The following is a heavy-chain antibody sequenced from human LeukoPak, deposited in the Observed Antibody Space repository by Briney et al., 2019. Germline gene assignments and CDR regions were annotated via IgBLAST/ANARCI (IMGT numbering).Heavy chain of an antibody. D-gene: IGHD4-23*01. CDR3: ARVRGGNSDP. J-gene: IGHJ5*02. CDR2: MNPNSGNT. V-gene: IGHV1-8*02. Sequence: GASVKVSCKASGYTFTGYYMHWVRQAPGQGLEWMGWMNPNSGNTGYAQKFQGRVTMTRNTSISTAYMELSSLRSEDTAVYYCARVRGGNSDPWGQGTLVTVSS. CDR1: GYTFTGYY.